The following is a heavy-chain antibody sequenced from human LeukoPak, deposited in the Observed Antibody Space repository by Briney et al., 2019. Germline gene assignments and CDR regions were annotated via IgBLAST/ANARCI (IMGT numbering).Heavy chain of an antibody. Sequence: GGSLRLSCAASGFTFSTHWMHWVRRVSGKGLEWISRIRGDGSDTAYAGSVKGRFTISRDNARSTVYLQMNSLRAEDTAVYYCAKLNAGGYSYAAIDYWGQGTLVTVSS. CDR2: IRGDGSDT. D-gene: IGHD5-18*01. CDR1: GFTFSTHW. V-gene: IGHV3-74*01. J-gene: IGHJ4*02. CDR3: AKLNAGGYSYAAIDY.